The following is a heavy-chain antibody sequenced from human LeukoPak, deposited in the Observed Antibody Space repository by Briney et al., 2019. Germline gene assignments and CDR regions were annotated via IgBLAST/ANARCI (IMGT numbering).Heavy chain of an antibody. CDR3: AREGLLGGYSGYDYYYYYMDV. V-gene: IGHV1-2*02. J-gene: IGHJ6*03. Sequence: VKVSCKASGYTFTGYYMHWVRQAPGQGLEWEGWINPNSGGTNYAQKFQGRVTMTRDTSISTAYMELSRLRSDDTAVYYCAREGLLGGYSGYDYYYYYMDVWGKGTTVTISS. CDR1: GYTFTGYY. CDR2: INPNSGGT. D-gene: IGHD5-12*01.